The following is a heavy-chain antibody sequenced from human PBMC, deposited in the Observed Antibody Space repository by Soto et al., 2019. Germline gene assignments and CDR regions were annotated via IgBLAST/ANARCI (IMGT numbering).Heavy chain of an antibody. CDR2: INPSGGST. Sequence: SVQVSCKASGYTFTSYYMRWVRQAPGQGLEWMGIINPSGGSTSYAQKFQGRVTMTRDTSTSTVYMELSSLRSEDTAVYYCATDGWAVNIAADRTGAIDYYYGMDVWGQGTTATVSS. D-gene: IGHD6-13*01. J-gene: IGHJ6*02. V-gene: IGHV1-46*01. CDR1: GYTFTSYY. CDR3: ATDGWAVNIAADRTGAIDYYYGMDV.